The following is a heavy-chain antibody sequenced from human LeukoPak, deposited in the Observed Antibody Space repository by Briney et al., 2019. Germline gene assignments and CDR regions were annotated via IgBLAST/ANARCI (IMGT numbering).Heavy chain of an antibody. CDR2: ISYDGSNK. Sequence: GRSLRLSCAASGFTFSSYGMHWVRQAPGKGLEWVAVISYDGSNKYYADSVKGRFTISRDNSKNTLYLQMNSLRAEDTAVYYCAKDLTTWAASFGMDVWGQGTTVTVSS. D-gene: IGHD4/OR15-4a*01. V-gene: IGHV3-30*18. J-gene: IGHJ6*02. CDR3: AKDLTTWAASFGMDV. CDR1: GFTFSSYG.